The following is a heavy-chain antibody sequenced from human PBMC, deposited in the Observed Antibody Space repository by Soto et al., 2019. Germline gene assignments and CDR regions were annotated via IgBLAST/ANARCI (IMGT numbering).Heavy chain of an antibody. CDR1: GYTFGYTFSNYG. J-gene: IGHJ4*01. V-gene: IGHV1-18*01. D-gene: IGHD3-22*01. CDR3: ARDNYERSGYFDY. Sequence: ASVKVYCKASGYTFGYTFSNYGISWVRQAPGQGLEWMGWISGYNGNTNYAQKFQGRVTMTTDTSTSTAYMELRSLRSDDTAVYYCARDNYERSGYFDYWGHGTLVTVSS. CDR2: ISGYNGNT.